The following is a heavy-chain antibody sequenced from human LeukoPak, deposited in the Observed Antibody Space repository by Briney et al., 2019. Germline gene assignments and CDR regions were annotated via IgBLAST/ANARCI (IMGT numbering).Heavy chain of an antibody. CDR1: GFTFDDYA. J-gene: IGHJ4*02. CDR2: ISWNSGSI. CDR3: ARDPGSTGNY. V-gene: IGHV3-9*01. Sequence: GGSLRLSCAASGFTFDDYAMHWVRQAPGKGLEWVSGISWNSGSIGYADSVKGRFTISRDNAKNSLYLQLSSLRAGDTAVYYCARDPGSTGNYWGQGTLVTVSS. D-gene: IGHD1-14*01.